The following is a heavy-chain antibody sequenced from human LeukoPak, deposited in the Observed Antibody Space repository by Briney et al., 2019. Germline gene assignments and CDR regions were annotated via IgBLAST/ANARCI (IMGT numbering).Heavy chain of an antibody. CDR2: ISGSGGST. Sequence: GGSLRLSCAASGFTFSSYAMSWVRQAPGKGLEWVSAISGSGGSTYYADSVKGRFTISRDNSKNTLSLEMNSLRAEDTAVYYCAKTYYDFWSGYLLDYWGQGTLVTVSS. V-gene: IGHV3-23*01. CDR3: AKTYYDFWSGYLLDY. D-gene: IGHD3-3*01. J-gene: IGHJ4*02. CDR1: GFTFSSYA.